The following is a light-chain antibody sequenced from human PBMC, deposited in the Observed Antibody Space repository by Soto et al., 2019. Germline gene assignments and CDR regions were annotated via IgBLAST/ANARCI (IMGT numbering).Light chain of an antibody. CDR3: QQYNVYSPT. J-gene: IGKJ1*01. V-gene: IGKV1-5*03. CDR1: QSISSW. CDR2: MAS. Sequence: DIQMTQSPSTLSASVGDRATITCRASQSISSWLAWYQQKPGKAPNLLIYMASTLESGVPSRFSGSGSGTEFTLTITSLQPDDFATYYCQQYNVYSPTFGQGTKVEI.